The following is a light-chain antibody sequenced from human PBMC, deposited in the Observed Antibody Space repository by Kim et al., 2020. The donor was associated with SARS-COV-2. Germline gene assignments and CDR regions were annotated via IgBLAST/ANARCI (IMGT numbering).Light chain of an antibody. V-gene: IGLV1-44*01. J-gene: IGLJ1*01. CDR2: SDY. CDR1: SSNIGSNT. CDR3: AVWDESLRGRL. Sequence: VVTQPPSASGTPGQRVTISCSGSSSNIGSNTVNWYQQLPGTAPKLLIYSDYQRASGVPDRFSGSRSGTSASLAISGLLSEDEADYYCAVWDESLRGRLFGTGTKVTVL.